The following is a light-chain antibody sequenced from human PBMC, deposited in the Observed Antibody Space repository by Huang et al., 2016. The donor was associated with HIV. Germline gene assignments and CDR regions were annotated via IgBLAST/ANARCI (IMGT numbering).Light chain of an antibody. J-gene: IGKJ4*01. CDR1: RSVDTN. V-gene: IGKV3-15*01. Sequence: ELVMTQSPATLSVSPGERVTLSCRASRSVDTNLAWYQQSPGQTPRLLVYGASTRATGVPARVSGSGSGTEFSLTISSLQSEDFGVYYCQQYNNWPPGLTFGGGTKVQIK. CDR3: QQYNNWPPGLT. CDR2: GAS.